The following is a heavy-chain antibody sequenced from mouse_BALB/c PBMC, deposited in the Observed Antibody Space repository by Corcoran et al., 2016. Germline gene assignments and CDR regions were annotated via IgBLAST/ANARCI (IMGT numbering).Heavy chain of an antibody. CDR1: GFNIKDTY. CDR3: ARGPAMITYAY. Sequence: EVQLQQSGAGLVKPGASVTLSCTASGFNIKDTYMHWVKQRPEQGLEWIGRIDPANGNTKYDPKFQGKATITADTSSNTAYLQLSSLTSEDTAGYYCARGPAMITYAYWGQGTLVTVSA. V-gene: IGHV14-3*02. J-gene: IGHJ3*01. D-gene: IGHD2-4*01. CDR2: IDPANGNT.